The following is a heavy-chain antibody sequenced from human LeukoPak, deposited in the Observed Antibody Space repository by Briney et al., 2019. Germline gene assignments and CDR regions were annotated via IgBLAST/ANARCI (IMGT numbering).Heavy chain of an antibody. CDR2: IKHDGSEK. J-gene: IGHJ4*02. CDR1: GFTFSTYW. D-gene: IGHD3-10*01. V-gene: IGHV3-7*01. CDR3: ASSFRGVIMSY. Sequence: GGSLRLSCAASGFTFSTYWMSWVRQAPGKGLEWVANIKHDGSEKYYVDSVKGRFTISRDNADNSLFLQMNSLRAEDTAVYYCASSFRGVIMSYWGQGTLVTVSS.